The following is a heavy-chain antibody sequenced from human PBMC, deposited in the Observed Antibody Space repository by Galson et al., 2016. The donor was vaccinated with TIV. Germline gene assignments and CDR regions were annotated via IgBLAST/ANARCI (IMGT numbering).Heavy chain of an antibody. J-gene: IGHJ6*02. CDR3: VKMGYDSWDGSHYYFYGMDV. D-gene: IGHD3-3*01. Sequence: QSGAEVKKPGESLKISCKASGSTFKHQWIGWVRQMPGKGLEWMGIIYPGDSDTRYSPSFQGRISISADKSISTAFLQWSSLEASDTATYYCVKMGYDSWDGSHYYFYGMDVWGQGTSVTVSS. V-gene: IGHV5-51*03. CDR1: GSTFKHQW. CDR2: IYPGDSDT.